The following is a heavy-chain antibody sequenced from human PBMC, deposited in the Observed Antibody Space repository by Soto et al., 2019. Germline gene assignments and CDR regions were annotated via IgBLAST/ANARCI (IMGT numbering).Heavy chain of an antibody. CDR2: ISYDGSDE. J-gene: IGHJ6*02. D-gene: IGHD6-6*01. CDR1: GITFSRSV. Sequence: PGGSLRLSCAASGITFSRSVMHWVRQAPGKGLEWLSIISYDGSDEYYADSVKGRFTISRDNSENAVYLQMNSLRSEGTAVYYCARARYYYYSGLDVWGQGTTVTVSS. V-gene: IGHV3-30-3*01. CDR3: ARARYYYYSGLDV.